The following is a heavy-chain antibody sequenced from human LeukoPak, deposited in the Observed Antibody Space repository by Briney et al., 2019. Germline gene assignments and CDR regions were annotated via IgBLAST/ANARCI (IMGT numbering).Heavy chain of an antibody. CDR1: GYTFTGYY. CDR2: INPNSGGT. Sequence: GASVKVSCKASGYTFTGYYMHWVRQAPGQGLEWMGWINPNSGGTNYAQKFQGRVTMTRDTSTSTAYMELSSLRSEDTAVYYCARVTYYHILTGSYSGGDFDHWGQGTLVTVSS. J-gene: IGHJ4*02. CDR3: ARVTYYHILTGSYSGGDFDH. V-gene: IGHV1-2*02. D-gene: IGHD3-9*01.